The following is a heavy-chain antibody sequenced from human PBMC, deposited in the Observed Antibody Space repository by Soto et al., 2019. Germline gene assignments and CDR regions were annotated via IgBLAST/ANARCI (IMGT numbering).Heavy chain of an antibody. CDR3: ARGQEVGAHFFDS. CDR2: IGTAGDT. V-gene: IGHV3-13*01. Sequence: EVQLVESGGNLVQPGGSLRLSCEASGFTFSGFDMHWVRQPTGKGLEWVSTIGTAGDTYYAVSVKGRFTISRDNAKNSLSLHMNSLRAGDTAVYFCARGQEVGAHFFDSWGQGTQVTVSS. J-gene: IGHJ4*02. D-gene: IGHD2-15*01. CDR1: GFTFSGFD.